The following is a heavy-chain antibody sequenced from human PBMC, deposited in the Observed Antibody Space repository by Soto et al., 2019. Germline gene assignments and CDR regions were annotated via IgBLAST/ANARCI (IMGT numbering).Heavy chain of an antibody. J-gene: IGHJ4*02. CDR2: VNPSGGHT. Sequence: LMQSGAEVKKPGASVKVSCKASGDTFTDYYIHWVRQAPGQGLEWMGTVNPSGGHTTYAQHFRGRVTMTRDTSTSTLDMELTSLTSDDTAIYYCARGGHVVVVTAALDYWGQGTLVTVSS. D-gene: IGHD2-21*02. CDR1: GDTFTDYY. V-gene: IGHV1-46*01. CDR3: ARGGHVVVVTAALDY.